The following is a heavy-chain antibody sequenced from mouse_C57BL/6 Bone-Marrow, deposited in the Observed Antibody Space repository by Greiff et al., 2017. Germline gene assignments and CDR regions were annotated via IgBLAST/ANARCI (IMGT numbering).Heavy chain of an antibody. J-gene: IGHJ3*01. CDR1: GFTFSDYY. CDR3: ATGFPFAY. V-gene: IGHV5-12*01. CDR2: ISNGGGST. Sequence: EVQVVESGGGLVQPGGSLKLSCAASGFTFSDYYMYWVRQTPEKRLEWVAYISNGGGSTYYPDTVKGRFTISRDPAKNTLYLQMSRLKSEDTAMYYCATGFPFAYWGQGTLVTVSA.